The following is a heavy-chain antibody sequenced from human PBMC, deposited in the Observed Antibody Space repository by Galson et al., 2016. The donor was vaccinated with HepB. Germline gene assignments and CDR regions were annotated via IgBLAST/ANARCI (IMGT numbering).Heavy chain of an antibody. D-gene: IGHD3-22*01. CDR3: ARDASSTGYFGGTTDDY. V-gene: IGHV3-11*06. J-gene: IGHJ4*02. CDR2: VSSNSTYT. CDR1: GFTFSSYA. Sequence: SLRLSCAASGFTFSSYAMSWVRQAPGKGLEWVSFVSSNSTYTNYADSVKGRFTISRDIAKNSLYLQMNSLRAEDTAVYYCARDASSTGYFGGTTDDYWGQGTLVTVSS.